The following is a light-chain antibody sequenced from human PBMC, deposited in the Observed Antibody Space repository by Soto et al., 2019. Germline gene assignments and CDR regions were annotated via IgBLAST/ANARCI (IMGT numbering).Light chain of an antibody. V-gene: IGLV4-69*01. CDR3: QTWGSGIVV. Sequence: QPVLTQSPSASASLGASVKLTCTLSSGHSNYAIAWHQQQSEKGSRYLMKLNSDGSHSKGDGIPDRLSGSSSGAERYLTISSLQSEDEADYYCQTWGSGIVVFGGGTKLTVL. CDR2: LNSDGSH. J-gene: IGLJ2*01. CDR1: SGHSNYA.